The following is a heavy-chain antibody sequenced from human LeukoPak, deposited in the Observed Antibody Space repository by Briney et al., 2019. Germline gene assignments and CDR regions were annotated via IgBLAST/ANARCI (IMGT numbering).Heavy chain of an antibody. CDR3: AITMVRGVINPLLKDV. J-gene: IGHJ6*04. CDR2: ISGSGGST. V-gene: IGHV3-23*01. Sequence: PGGSLRLSCAASGFTFSSYAMSWVRQAPGKGLEWVSAISGSGGSTYYADSVKGRFTISRDNSKNTLYLQMNSLRAEDTAVYYCAITMVRGVINPLLKDVWGKGTTVTVSS. D-gene: IGHD3-10*01. CDR1: GFTFSSYA.